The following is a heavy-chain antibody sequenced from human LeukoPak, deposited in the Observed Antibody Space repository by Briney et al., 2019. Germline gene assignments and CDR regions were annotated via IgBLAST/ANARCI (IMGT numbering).Heavy chain of an antibody. Sequence: PGGALRLSCAASGFTFSSYAMHWARQAPGKGRESVAVRWCDGRNKYYADSVKGRFTISRDNSKNTLYLQMHSLRAEDTAVYYCARPDYDSSGYADYWGQGTLVTVSS. CDR2: RWCDGRNK. CDR1: GFTFSSYA. V-gene: IGHV3-33*01. D-gene: IGHD3-22*01. J-gene: IGHJ4*02. CDR3: ARPDYDSSGYADY.